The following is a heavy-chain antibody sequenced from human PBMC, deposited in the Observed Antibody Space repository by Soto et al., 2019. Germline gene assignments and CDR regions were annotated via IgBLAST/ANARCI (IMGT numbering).Heavy chain of an antibody. CDR3: AKEGVEMATIPLLDY. J-gene: IGHJ4*02. D-gene: IGHD5-12*01. V-gene: IGHV3-30*18. CDR2: ISYDGSNK. CDR1: GFTFSSYG. Sequence: QAGGSLRLSCAASGFTFSSYGMHWVRQAPGKGLEWVAVISYDGSNKYYADSVKGRFTISRDNSKNTPYLQMNSLRAEDTAVYYCAKEGVEMATIPLLDYWGQGTLVTVSS.